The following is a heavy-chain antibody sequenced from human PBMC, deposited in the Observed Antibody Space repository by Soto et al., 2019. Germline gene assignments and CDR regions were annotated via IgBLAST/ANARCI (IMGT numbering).Heavy chain of an antibody. CDR1: GFTFSNYN. D-gene: IGHD6-19*01. Sequence: VQLVESGRGLVQPGGSLGLSCAASGFTFSNYNMNWVRQAPGKGLEWLSYISISSTKYYADSVKGRFTISRDNAKNSLYLQMNSLRDEVTAVYYCARVGFGSTGWGGDFDYWGQGTLVIVSS. CDR2: ISISSTK. J-gene: IGHJ4*02. V-gene: IGHV3-48*02. CDR3: ARVGFGSTGWGGDFDY.